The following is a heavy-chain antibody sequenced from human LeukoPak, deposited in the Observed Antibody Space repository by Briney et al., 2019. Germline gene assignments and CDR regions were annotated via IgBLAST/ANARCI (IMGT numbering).Heavy chain of an antibody. Sequence: GGSLRLSCAASGFIFSTYGMHWVRQAPGKGLEWVAFIRSDGSDKSYAGSVMGRFTISRDNSKNTLYLQMNTLRAEDTAVYYCARERGVIPTRGGFSDYWGQGTLVTVSS. D-gene: IGHD3-10*01. CDR2: IRSDGSDK. CDR1: GFIFSTYG. V-gene: IGHV3-30*02. J-gene: IGHJ4*02. CDR3: ARERGVIPTRGGFSDY.